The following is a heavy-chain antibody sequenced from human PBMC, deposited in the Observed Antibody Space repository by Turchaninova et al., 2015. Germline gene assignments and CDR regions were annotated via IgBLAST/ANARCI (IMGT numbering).Heavy chain of an antibody. V-gene: IGHV3-74*01. CDR3: ARSNEYSSSSYAFDI. CDR1: GFTFSSYW. CDR2: INSDGSST. D-gene: IGHD6-6*01. Sequence: EVQLVESGGGLVQPGGSLRLSCAASGFTFSSYWMQWVLQAPGKGLVWVSRINSDGSSTSYADSVKGRFTISRDNAKNTLYLQMNSLRAEDTAVYYCARSNEYSSSSYAFDIWGQGTMVTVSS. J-gene: IGHJ3*02.